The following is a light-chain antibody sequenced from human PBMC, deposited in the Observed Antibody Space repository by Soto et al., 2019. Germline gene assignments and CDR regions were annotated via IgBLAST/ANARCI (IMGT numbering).Light chain of an antibody. CDR1: QSISDT. CDR3: QQYDNWPWT. J-gene: IGKJ1*01. CDR2: GAS. V-gene: IGKV3-15*01. Sequence: IVMTQSPATLSVSPGGRATLSCKASQSISDTLAWYQQKPGQAPRLLIHGASTRAPGFPARFSGSGSGTDFTLTISSLQSEDFAVYYCQQYDNWPWTFSQGTKVDIK.